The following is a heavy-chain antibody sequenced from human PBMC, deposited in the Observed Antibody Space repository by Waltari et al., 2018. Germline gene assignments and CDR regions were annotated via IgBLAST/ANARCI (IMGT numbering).Heavy chain of an antibody. CDR1: GFNFGNYG. D-gene: IGHD7-27*01. Sequence: QVQLVESGGGVVQPARSLRLSCAASGFNFGNYGMHWVRQAQGKGLGWVALRSFAGSNEDDSDSVKGRFTISRDNSKNTLFLQMGRLRAEDTAMYYCAKDQWTGDCYYGMDVWGQGTTVTVSS. V-gene: IGHV3-30*18. CDR3: AKDQWTGDCYYGMDV. CDR2: RSFAGSNE. J-gene: IGHJ6*02.